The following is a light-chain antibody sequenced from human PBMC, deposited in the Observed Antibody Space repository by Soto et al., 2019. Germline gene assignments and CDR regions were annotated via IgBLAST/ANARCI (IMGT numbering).Light chain of an antibody. V-gene: IGKV1-17*03. CDR3: LQHYTYPPT. Sequence: DIQMTQSPSALSASVGGTVTVTCRASQAIGNHLAWFQQQPGKVPQRLIFSVSTLQIGAPSRFSGSGSETDFTLTITNLQPEDFASYFCLQHYTYPPTFGGGT. J-gene: IGKJ4*01. CDR1: QAIGNH. CDR2: SVS.